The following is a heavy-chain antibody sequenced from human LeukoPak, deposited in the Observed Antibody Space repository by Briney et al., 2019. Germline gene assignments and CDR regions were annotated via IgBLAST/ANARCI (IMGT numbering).Heavy chain of an antibody. Sequence: PGGSLRLSCAASGFTFSSYGMHWVRQAPGKGLEWVAFIRYDGGNKNYADSVKGRFTISRDNSKNTLYLQMNSLRAEDTAVYYCARGPNYVVQGGYFDYWGQGTLVTVSS. V-gene: IGHV3-30*02. CDR1: GFTFSSYG. CDR2: IRYDGGNK. D-gene: IGHD3-10*01. J-gene: IGHJ4*02. CDR3: ARGPNYVVQGGYFDY.